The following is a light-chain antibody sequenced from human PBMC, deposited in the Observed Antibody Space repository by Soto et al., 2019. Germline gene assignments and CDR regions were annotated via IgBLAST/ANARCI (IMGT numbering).Light chain of an antibody. V-gene: IGKV1-5*01. CDR3: QKYNSYWT. CDR2: DAS. CDR1: QSISLS. Sequence: DIRMTQSPSTLSAFVGDRVTITCRASQSISLSLAWYQQKPGKAPDLLISDASNLERGVPSRFSGSGSGTEFTLTISSLQPDDFATYYCQKYNSYWTFGPGTKVDIK. J-gene: IGKJ1*01.